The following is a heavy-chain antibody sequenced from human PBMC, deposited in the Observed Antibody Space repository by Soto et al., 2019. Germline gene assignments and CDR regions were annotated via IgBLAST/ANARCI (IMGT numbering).Heavy chain of an antibody. Sequence: EVQLVESGGGLVQPGGSLRLSCAASGFTFSSYWMHWVRQAPGKGLVWVSRINSDGSSTSYADSVKGRFTISRDNAKNTLYLQMNSLRAEDTAVYYCARGGIYSGYDGLAFDIWGQGTMVTVSS. V-gene: IGHV3-74*01. CDR2: INSDGSST. J-gene: IGHJ3*02. CDR1: GFTFSSYW. CDR3: ARGGIYSGYDGLAFDI. D-gene: IGHD5-12*01.